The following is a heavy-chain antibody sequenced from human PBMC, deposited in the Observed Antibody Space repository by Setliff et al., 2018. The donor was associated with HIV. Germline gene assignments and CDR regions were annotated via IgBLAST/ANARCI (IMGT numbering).Heavy chain of an antibody. CDR1: GGSFSGHY. CDR3: ARAPNRIGNMVRGVSRAYDI. J-gene: IGHJ3*02. D-gene: IGHD3-10*01. Sequence: SETLSLTCEVYGGSFSGHYWSWIRRPPGKGLEWIGEINRNGNTNYNPSLKSRVTISVDTSKNQFSRKLSSVTAADTGLYFCARAPNRIGNMVRGVSRAYDIWGQGTMVTVSS. V-gene: IGHV4-34*01. CDR2: INRNGNT.